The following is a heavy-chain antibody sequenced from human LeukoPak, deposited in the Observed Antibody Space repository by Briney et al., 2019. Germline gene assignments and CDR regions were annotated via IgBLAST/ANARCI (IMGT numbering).Heavy chain of an antibody. CDR3: VKGIAVAAFQH. Sequence: GRSLRLSCAASGFTFSSYGMHWVRQAPGKGLEWVAVISYDGSNKYYADSVKGRFTISRDNSKNTLYLQMNSLRAEDTAVYYCVKGIAVAAFQHWGQGTLVTVSS. J-gene: IGHJ1*01. CDR2: ISYDGSNK. V-gene: IGHV3-30*18. D-gene: IGHD6-19*01. CDR1: GFTFSSYG.